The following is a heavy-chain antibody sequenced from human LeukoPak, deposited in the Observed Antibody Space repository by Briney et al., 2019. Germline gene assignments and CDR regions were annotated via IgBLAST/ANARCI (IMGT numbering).Heavy chain of an antibody. CDR3: AKEDYYDSSGYYTDYYYYGMDV. J-gene: IGHJ6*02. CDR1: GFTVSSNY. CDR2: ISWNSGSI. V-gene: IGHV3-9*01. Sequence: GGSLRLSCAASGFTVSSNYMNWVRQAPGKGLEWVSGISWNSGSIGYADSVKGRFTISRDNAKNSLYLQMNSLRAEDTALYYCAKEDYYDSSGYYTDYYYYGMDVWGQGTTVTVSS. D-gene: IGHD3-22*01.